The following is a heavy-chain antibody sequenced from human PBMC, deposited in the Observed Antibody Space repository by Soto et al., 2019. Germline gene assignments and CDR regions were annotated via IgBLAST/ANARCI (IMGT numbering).Heavy chain of an antibody. D-gene: IGHD2-2*01. CDR2: VYQSGTT. J-gene: IGHJ4*02. CDR1: DASIITSSDF. CDR3: ARQPESTSYFDY. Sequence: SETLSLTCCVSDASIITSSDFWGWIRQAPGKGLEWIGNVYQSGTTRLNPSLKSRVSIFVDRSKNQFSLELNSATAADRAVYYCARQPESTSYFDYWGQGILVTVSS. V-gene: IGHV4-39*01.